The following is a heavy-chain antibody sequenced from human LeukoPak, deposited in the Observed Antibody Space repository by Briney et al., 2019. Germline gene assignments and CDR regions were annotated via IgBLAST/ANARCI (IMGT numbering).Heavy chain of an antibody. Sequence: SETLFLTCAVYGGSFSGYYWSWIRQPPGKGLEWIGEINHSGSTNYNPSLKSRVTISVDTSKNQFSLKLSSVTAADTAVYYCARGRGRVVTRSNFFDYWGQGTLVTVSS. CDR1: GGSFSGYY. V-gene: IGHV4-34*01. J-gene: IGHJ4*02. CDR3: ARGRGRVVTRSNFFDY. CDR2: INHSGST. D-gene: IGHD2-21*02.